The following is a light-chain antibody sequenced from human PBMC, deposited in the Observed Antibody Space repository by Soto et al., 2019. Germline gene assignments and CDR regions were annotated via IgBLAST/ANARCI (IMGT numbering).Light chain of an antibody. Sequence: DIQMTQSPSSLSASVGDRVTVTCRASQIISNYLNWYQQKPGKAPNLLIYAASTLQSGVPSRFSGSGSGTDFTLTISSLQPEDFATYYCQQSYMTPYTFGQGTKLEIK. V-gene: IGKV1-39*01. CDR2: AAS. CDR1: QIISNY. CDR3: QQSYMTPYT. J-gene: IGKJ2*01.